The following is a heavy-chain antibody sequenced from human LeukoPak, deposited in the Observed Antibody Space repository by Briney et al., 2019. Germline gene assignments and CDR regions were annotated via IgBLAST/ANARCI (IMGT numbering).Heavy chain of an antibody. D-gene: IGHD1-1*01. CDR2: IYYSGVT. J-gene: IGHJ5*02. V-gene: IGHV4-39*01. CDR3: VGRKSTTPNWFDP. CDR1: GGSINSADFY. Sequence: SETLSLTCTVSGGSINSADFYWDWIRQSPGKGLEWIGAIYYSGVTFYDPSLKSRVTISVDTSKNQFSLKLTSVTAADTSIYYCVGRKSTTPNWFDPWGQGILVTVSS.